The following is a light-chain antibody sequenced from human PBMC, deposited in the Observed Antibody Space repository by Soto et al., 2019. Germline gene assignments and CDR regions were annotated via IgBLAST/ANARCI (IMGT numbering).Light chain of an antibody. CDR3: QQSYTSPRIT. CDR1: QDIGTY. CDR2: AAC. V-gene: IGKV1-39*01. J-gene: IGKJ5*01. Sequence: DIQMTQSPSSLSASIGDSVIITCRASQDIGTYLNWYQHEPGKAPKHLLYAACILQTGVPSRFTGSGSGTEFPLTLDSLPPEDFATCDCQQSYTSPRITFRQGTRLEIK.